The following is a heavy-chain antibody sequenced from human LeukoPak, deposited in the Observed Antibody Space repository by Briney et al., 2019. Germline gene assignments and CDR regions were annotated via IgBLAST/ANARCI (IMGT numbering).Heavy chain of an antibody. Sequence: GGSLRLSCAASGFSVSSSNYIMWVRQAPGKGLEWVSAIFSGGTSYYGDSVRGRFSVFRDNSKNTVFLQMNSLRVDDTAIYYCARARDGSMGFWGQGTLVTVSS. CDR2: IFSGGTS. CDR1: GFSVSSSNY. J-gene: IGHJ4*02. V-gene: IGHV3-53*01. CDR3: ARARDGSMGF. D-gene: IGHD5-24*01.